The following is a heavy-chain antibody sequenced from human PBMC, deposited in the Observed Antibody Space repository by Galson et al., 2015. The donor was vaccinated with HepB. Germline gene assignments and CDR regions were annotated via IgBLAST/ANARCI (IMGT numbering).Heavy chain of an antibody. CDR2: ISYDGSKK. D-gene: IGHD3-10*01. CDR1: GFIFSNYA. J-gene: IGHJ4*02. V-gene: IGHV3-30-3*01. Sequence: SLRLSCAASGFIFSNYAIHWVRQAPGKGLEWVAVISYDGSKKYYADSVKGRFTISRDNTKNTLYLQMNSLRAEDTAVYYCARDRLRFGGRGGFDYWGQGTLVTVSS. CDR3: ARDRLRFGGRGGFDY.